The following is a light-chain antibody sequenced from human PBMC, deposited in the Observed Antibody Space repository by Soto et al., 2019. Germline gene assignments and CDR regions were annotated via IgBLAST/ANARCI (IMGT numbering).Light chain of an antibody. Sequence: DIQMTQSPSSVSASIVDTVTITCRASQDINVYLNWYQQKPGEVPKLLIYSASSLHSCVPSIFTGSGSETDFTLTIRSLQPEDFATYYCQHGYVAPYNFGQGTKVDIK. CDR2: SAS. V-gene: IGKV1-39*01. CDR3: QHGYVAPYN. J-gene: IGKJ2*01. CDR1: QDINVY.